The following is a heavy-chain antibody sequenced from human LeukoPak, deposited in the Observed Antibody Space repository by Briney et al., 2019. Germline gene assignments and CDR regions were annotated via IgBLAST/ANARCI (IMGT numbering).Heavy chain of an antibody. V-gene: IGHV4-59*01. J-gene: IGHJ4*02. CDR1: GGSINSYY. D-gene: IGHD6-13*01. CDR2: IYYSGST. CDR3: ARGLAAAGTSYFDY. Sequence: PSETLSLTCTVSGGSINSYYWSWIRQPPGKGLEWIGYIYYSGSTNYNPSLKSRVTISVGTSKNQFSLKLSSVTDADTAVYYCARGLAAAGTSYFDYWGQGTLVTVSS.